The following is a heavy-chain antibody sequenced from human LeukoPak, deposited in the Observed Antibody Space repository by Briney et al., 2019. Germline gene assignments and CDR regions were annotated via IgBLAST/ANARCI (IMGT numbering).Heavy chain of an antibody. CDR1: GFTFNSYS. D-gene: IGHD3-10*01. J-gene: IGHJ6*02. CDR3: AKDLMGDYYYYGMDV. CDR2: ISWDGGST. Sequence: GGSLRLSCAASGFTFNSYSMNWVRQAPGKGLEWVSLISWDGGSTYYADSVKGRFTISRDNSKNSLYLQMNSLRTEDTALYYCAKDLMGDYYYYGMDVWGQGTTVTVSS. V-gene: IGHV3-43*01.